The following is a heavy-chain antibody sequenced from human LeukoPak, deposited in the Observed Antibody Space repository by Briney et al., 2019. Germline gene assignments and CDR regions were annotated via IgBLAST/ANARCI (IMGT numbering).Heavy chain of an antibody. J-gene: IGHJ4*02. V-gene: IGHV3-30*18. CDR1: GFTFSSYG. Sequence: GGSLRLSCAASGFTFSSYGMHWVRQAPGKGLEWVAVISYDGSNKYYADSVKGRFTISGDNSKNTLYLQMNSLRAEDTAVYYCAKDKGIAALIDYWGQGTLVTVSS. D-gene: IGHD6-6*01. CDR2: ISYDGSNK. CDR3: AKDKGIAALIDY.